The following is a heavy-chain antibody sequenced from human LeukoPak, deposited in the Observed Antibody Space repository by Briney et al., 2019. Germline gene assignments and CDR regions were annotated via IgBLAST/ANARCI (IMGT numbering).Heavy chain of an antibody. Sequence: ASVKVSCKVSGYTLTELSMHWVRQAPGKGLEWMGGFDPEDGETIYAQKFQGRVTMTEDTSTDTAYMELSSLRSEDTAVYYCAASNGVVSGWYGGGGGYYYGMDVWGKGTTVTVSS. D-gene: IGHD6-19*01. V-gene: IGHV1-24*01. J-gene: IGHJ6*04. CDR2: FDPEDGET. CDR3: AASNGVVSGWYGGGGGYYYGMDV. CDR1: GYTLTELS.